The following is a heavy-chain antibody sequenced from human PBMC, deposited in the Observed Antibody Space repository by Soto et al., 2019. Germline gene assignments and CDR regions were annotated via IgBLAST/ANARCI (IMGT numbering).Heavy chain of an antibody. CDR3: ARARGPYYYYYGMDV. J-gene: IGHJ6*02. CDR1: GFPFSSYA. CDR2: ISYDGSNK. V-gene: IGHV3-30-3*01. Sequence: GGSLRLSCAASGFPFSSYAMHWVRQAPGKGLEWVAVISYDGSNKYYADSVKGRFTISRDNSKNTLYLQMNSLRAEDTAVYYCARARGPYYYYYGMDVWGQGTTVTVSS.